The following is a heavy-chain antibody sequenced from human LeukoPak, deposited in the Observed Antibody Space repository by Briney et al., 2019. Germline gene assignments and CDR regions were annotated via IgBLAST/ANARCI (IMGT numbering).Heavy chain of an antibody. D-gene: IGHD3-22*01. J-gene: IGHJ4*02. CDR1: GFTFSSYG. V-gene: IGHV3-30*03. Sequence: GRSLRLSCAASGFTFSSYGMHWVRQAPGKGLEWVAVISYDGSNKYYADSVKGRFTISRDNPKNTLYLQMNSLRAEDTAVYYCARPQDSSGYKGQYYFDYWGQGTLVTVSS. CDR3: ARPQDSSGYKGQYYFDY. CDR2: ISYDGSNK.